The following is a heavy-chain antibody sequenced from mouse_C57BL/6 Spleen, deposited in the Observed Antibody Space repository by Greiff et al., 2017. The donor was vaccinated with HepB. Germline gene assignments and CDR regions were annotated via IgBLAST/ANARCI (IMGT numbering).Heavy chain of an antibody. CDR3: ARKKFELFYYAMDY. CDR1: GYSFTGYY. J-gene: IGHJ4*01. V-gene: IGHV1-42*01. Sequence: EVQLVESGPELVKPGASVKISCKASGYSFTGYYMNWVKQSPEKSLEWIGEINPSTGGTTYNQKFKAKATLTVDKSSSTAYMQLKSLTSEDSAVYYCARKKFELFYYAMDYWGQGTSVTVSS. CDR2: INPSTGGT.